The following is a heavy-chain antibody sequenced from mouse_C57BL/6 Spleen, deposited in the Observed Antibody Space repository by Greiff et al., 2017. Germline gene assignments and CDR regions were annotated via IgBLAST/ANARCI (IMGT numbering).Heavy chain of an antibody. Sequence: DVQLQESGPGLVKPSQSLSLTCSVTGYSITSGYYWNWIRQFPGNKLEWMGYISYDGSNNYNPSLKNRISITRDTSKNQFFLKLNSVTTEDTATYYCARSANWEPLDYWGQGTTLTVSS. J-gene: IGHJ2*01. CDR2: ISYDGSN. CDR1: GYSITSGYY. CDR3: ARSANWEPLDY. D-gene: IGHD4-1*01. V-gene: IGHV3-6*01.